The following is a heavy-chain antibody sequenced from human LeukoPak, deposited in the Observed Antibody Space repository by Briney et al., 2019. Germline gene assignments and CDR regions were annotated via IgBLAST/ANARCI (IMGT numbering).Heavy chain of an antibody. CDR3: ARGDGYNYWQY. CDR2: IYIGGSI. Sequence: GGSLRLSCVASGFTVSSNYMSWVRQAPGKGLEWVSVIYIGGSIYYADYVRGRFPISRDNSKNTLYLQMHSLRAEDTVVYYCARGDGYNYWQYWGQGTLVTVSS. CDR1: GFTVSSNY. J-gene: IGHJ4*02. V-gene: IGHV3-53*01. D-gene: IGHD5-24*01.